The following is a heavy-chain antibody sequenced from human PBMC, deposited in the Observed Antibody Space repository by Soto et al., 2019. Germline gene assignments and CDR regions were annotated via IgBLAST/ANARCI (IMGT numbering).Heavy chain of an antibody. D-gene: IGHD3-3*01. CDR1: GFTFSSYG. CDR3: ARDYDFWSGYYTNWFDP. CDR2: IWYDGSNK. V-gene: IGHV3-33*01. Sequence: QVQLVESGGGVVQPGRSLRLSCAASGFTFSSYGMHWVRQAPGKGLEWVAVIWYDGSNKYYADSVKGRFTISRDNSKNTLYLQMNSLRAEDTAVYYCARDYDFWSGYYTNWFDPWGQGTLVTGSS. J-gene: IGHJ5*02.